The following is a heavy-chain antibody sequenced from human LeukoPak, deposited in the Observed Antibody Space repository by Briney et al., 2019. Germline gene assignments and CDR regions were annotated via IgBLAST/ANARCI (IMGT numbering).Heavy chain of an antibody. CDR3: ARSQYCSGGSCYRLGDY. Sequence: GGSLRLSCAASGFTFSTYAMHSVRQAPGKGLEWVAVIWHDGSNKYYADSLKGRLTISRDNSKHTLYLQMDSLRAEDRAVYYCARSQYCSGGSCYRLGDYWGQGTLVTVSS. D-gene: IGHD2-15*01. V-gene: IGHV3-33*01. J-gene: IGHJ4*02. CDR1: GFTFSTYA. CDR2: IWHDGSNK.